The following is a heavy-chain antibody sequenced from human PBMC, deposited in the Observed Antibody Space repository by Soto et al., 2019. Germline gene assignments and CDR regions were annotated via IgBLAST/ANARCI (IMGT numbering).Heavy chain of an antibody. CDR2: ISGSGSPT. CDR3: ARDMSGGTYNYYYGMDV. CDR1: GFTFSSYA. V-gene: IGHV3-23*01. D-gene: IGHD1-26*01. J-gene: IGHJ6*02. Sequence: EVQLLESGGGLGQPGGSLRLSCAASGFTFSSYAMTWVRQAPGRGLEWVSAISGSGSPTYYADPVKGRFTISRDNSKNPRDLQMSSLRADDTAVYYCARDMSGGTYNYYYGMDVWGQGTTVTVSS.